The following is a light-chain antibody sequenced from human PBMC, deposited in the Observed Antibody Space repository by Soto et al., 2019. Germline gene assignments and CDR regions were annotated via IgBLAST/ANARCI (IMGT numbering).Light chain of an antibody. CDR2: GAS. CDR3: QQYNNWPPIT. Sequence: LVMTQSPATLSVSPGERATLSCRASQSINNDLAWYQHKPGQAPRPLIYGASTRAIGVPARFSGSGSGTEFTLTIDSLQSEDFAVYYCQQYNNWPPITFGQGTRLEIK. V-gene: IGKV3-15*01. CDR1: QSINND. J-gene: IGKJ5*01.